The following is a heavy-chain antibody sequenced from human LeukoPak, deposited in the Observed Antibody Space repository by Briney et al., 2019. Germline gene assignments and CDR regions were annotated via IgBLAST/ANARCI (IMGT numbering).Heavy chain of an antibody. CDR2: IYYSGST. J-gene: IGHJ5*02. D-gene: IGHD5-18*01. V-gene: IGHV4-39*01. CDR3: ARHGPFTAMVLEGLFDP. CDR1: GGSISSSSYY. Sequence: PSETLSLTCTVSGGSISSSSYYWGWIRQPPGKGLEWIGSIYYSGSTYYNPSLKSRVTISVDTSKNQFSLKLSSVTAADTAVYYCARHGPFTAMVLEGLFDPWGQGTLVTVSS.